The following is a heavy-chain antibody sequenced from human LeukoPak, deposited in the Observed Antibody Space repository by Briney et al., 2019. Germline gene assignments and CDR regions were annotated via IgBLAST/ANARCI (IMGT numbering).Heavy chain of an antibody. D-gene: IGHD3-22*01. CDR3: ARGDYYYDSSGYYFDY. V-gene: IGHV3-21*01. J-gene: IGHJ4*02. CDR2: ISSSSSYI. Sequence: GGSLRLSCAASGFTFSSYSMNWVRQAPGKGLEWVSSISSSSSYIYYADSVKGRFTISRDNAKNSLYLQMNRLRAEDTAVYYCARGDYYYDSSGYYFDYWGQGTLVTVSS. CDR1: GFTFSSYS.